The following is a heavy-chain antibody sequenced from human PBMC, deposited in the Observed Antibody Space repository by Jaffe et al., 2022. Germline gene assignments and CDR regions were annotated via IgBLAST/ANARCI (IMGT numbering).Heavy chain of an antibody. CDR3: ARGGFYGDYAFDI. CDR2: IYYSGST. Sequence: QVQLQESGPGLVKPSETLSLTCTVSGGSISSYYWSWIRQPPGKGLEWIGYIYYSGSTNYNPSLKSRVTISVDTSKNQFSLKLSSVTAADTAVYYCARGGFYGDYAFDIWGQGTMVTVSS. V-gene: IGHV4-59*01. CDR1: GGSISSYY. D-gene: IGHD4-17*01. J-gene: IGHJ3*02.